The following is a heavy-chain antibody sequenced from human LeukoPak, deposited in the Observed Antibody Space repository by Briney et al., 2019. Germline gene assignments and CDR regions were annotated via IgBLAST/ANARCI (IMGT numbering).Heavy chain of an antibody. CDR2: INWNGGST. CDR3: ARDRSGSTRGYFDY. Sequence: GGSLRLSCAASGFTFNDYGMSWVRHAPGKGQEWVSGINWNGGSTGYADSVKGRFTISRENAKNSLYLQMNSLRAEDTALYYCARDRSGSTRGYFDYWGQGTLVTVSS. D-gene: IGHD1-26*01. V-gene: IGHV3-20*04. J-gene: IGHJ4*02. CDR1: GFTFNDYG.